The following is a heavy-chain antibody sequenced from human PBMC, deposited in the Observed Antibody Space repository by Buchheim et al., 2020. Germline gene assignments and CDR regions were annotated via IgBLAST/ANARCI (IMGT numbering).Heavy chain of an antibody. Sequence: EVQLVESGGGLVQPGGSLRLSCAASGFTFSSYSMNWVRQAPGKGLEWVSYISSSSSTIYYADSVKGRFTISRDNAKNSLYLQMNSLRAEDTAVYYCASLYSSRTYYYYMDVWGKGTT. J-gene: IGHJ6*03. CDR2: ISSSSSTI. D-gene: IGHD6-13*01. CDR1: GFTFSSYS. CDR3: ASLYSSRTYYYYMDV. V-gene: IGHV3-48*01.